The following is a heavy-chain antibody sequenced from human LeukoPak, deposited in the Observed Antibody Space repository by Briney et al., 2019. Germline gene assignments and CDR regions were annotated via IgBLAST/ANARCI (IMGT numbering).Heavy chain of an antibody. Sequence: SETLSLTCAVYGGSFSGYYWSWIRQPPGKGLEWIGEINHSGSTNYNPSLKSRVTISVDTSKSQFSLKLNSVTAADTAVYYCARPNSYDVGNNAFDIWGQGTMVTVSS. CDR1: GGSFSGYY. J-gene: IGHJ3*02. D-gene: IGHD2/OR15-2a*01. V-gene: IGHV4-34*01. CDR3: ARPNSYDVGNNAFDI. CDR2: INHSGST.